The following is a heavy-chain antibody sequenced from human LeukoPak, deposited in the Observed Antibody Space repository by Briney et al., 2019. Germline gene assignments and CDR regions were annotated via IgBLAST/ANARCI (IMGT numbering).Heavy chain of an antibody. CDR2: IIPIFGTA. Sequence: SVKVSSKASGGTFSSYAISWVRQAPGQGLEWMGGIIPIFGTANYAQKFQGRVTITADESKSTAYMELSSLRSEDTAEYYCARDNGGSWVVDAFDIWGQGTMVTVSS. D-gene: IGHD2-15*01. V-gene: IGHV1-69*13. J-gene: IGHJ3*02. CDR3: ARDNGGSWVVDAFDI. CDR1: GGTFSSYA.